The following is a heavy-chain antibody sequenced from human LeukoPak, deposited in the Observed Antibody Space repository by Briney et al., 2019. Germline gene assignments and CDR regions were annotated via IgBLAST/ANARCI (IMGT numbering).Heavy chain of an antibody. V-gene: IGHV3-30*02. CDR1: GFTFSSYG. CDR2: IRYDGSNK. D-gene: IGHD3-3*01. CDR3: AKVDYDFWSSYSPPHNYYYYYYMVV. J-gene: IGHJ6*03. Sequence: GGSLRLSCASSGFTFSSYGMHWVRQAPGKGLKWVAFIRYDGSNKYYADSVKGRFTISRDNSKNTLYLQMNSLRAEDTAVYYCAKVDYDFWSSYSPPHNYYYYYYMVVWGKGTTVTVSS.